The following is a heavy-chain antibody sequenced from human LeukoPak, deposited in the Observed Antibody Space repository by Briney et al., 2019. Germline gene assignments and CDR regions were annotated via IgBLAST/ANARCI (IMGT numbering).Heavy chain of an antibody. Sequence: ASVKVSCKASGYTFTGYYMHWVRQAPGQGLEWMGWINPNSGGTNYAQKFQGRVTMTRDTSISTAYMELSRLRSDDTAVYYCAREMYYYDSSGYYRLAGWFDPWGQGTLVTVSS. V-gene: IGHV1-2*02. CDR1: GYTFTGYY. D-gene: IGHD3-22*01. J-gene: IGHJ5*02. CDR3: AREMYYYDSSGYYRLAGWFDP. CDR2: INPNSGGT.